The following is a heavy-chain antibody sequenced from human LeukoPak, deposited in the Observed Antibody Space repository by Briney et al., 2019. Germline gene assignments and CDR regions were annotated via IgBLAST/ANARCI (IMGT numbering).Heavy chain of an antibody. Sequence: SETLSLTCTVSGGSISSYYWSWIRQPPEKGLEWIGYIYYSGSTNYNPSLKSRVTISVDTSKNQFSLKLSSVTAADTAVYYCARLGGDYGDYGWFDPWGQGTLVTVSS. CDR3: ARLGGDYGDYGWFDP. CDR2: IYYSGST. CDR1: GGSISSYY. J-gene: IGHJ5*02. V-gene: IGHV4-59*01. D-gene: IGHD4-17*01.